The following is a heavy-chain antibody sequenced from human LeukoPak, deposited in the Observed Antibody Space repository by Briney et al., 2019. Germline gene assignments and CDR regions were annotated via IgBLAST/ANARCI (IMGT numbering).Heavy chain of an antibody. D-gene: IGHD3-10*01. V-gene: IGHV3-7*01. CDR3: GRGGVNAGLDS. J-gene: IGHJ5*01. CDR1: GFTLSNSW. CDR2: INPSGSDK. Sequence: GGSLRLSCAGSGFTLSNSWMGWVRQAPGKGLEWVANINPSGSDKYYVDSAEGLFTVSKDNAKNSVYLQMNSLRVEDTGIYYCGRGGVNAGLDSWGQGTLVSVSA.